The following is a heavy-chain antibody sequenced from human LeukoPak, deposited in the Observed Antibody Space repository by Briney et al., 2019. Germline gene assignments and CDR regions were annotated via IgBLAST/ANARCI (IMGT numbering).Heavy chain of an antibody. Sequence: SETLSLTCAVYGGSLSDHYWTWIRQPPGKGLEWIGEINHRGSINYNPSLKSRLTISVDTSRNQFSLKLSSVTAADTAVYYCARGSTFTDDDSGWTYNWFDPWGQGTLVTVSS. CDR1: GGSLSDHY. D-gene: IGHD6-19*01. CDR3: ARGSTFTDDDSGWTYNWFDP. V-gene: IGHV4-34*01. CDR2: INHRGSI. J-gene: IGHJ5*02.